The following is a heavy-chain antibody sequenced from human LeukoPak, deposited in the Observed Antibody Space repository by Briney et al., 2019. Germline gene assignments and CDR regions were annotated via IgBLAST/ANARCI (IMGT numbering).Heavy chain of an antibody. Sequence: PGGSLRLSCVVSGLTFSNYWMIWVRQAPGKGLESVAIVNEDGSAKYYLDSVKGRFTISRDNARNSLYLEMNSLRAEDTAVYYCARDYLRSIDHWGQGTLVTVSS. CDR3: ARDYLRSIDH. CDR1: GLTFSNYW. J-gene: IGHJ4*02. CDR2: VNEDGSAK. D-gene: IGHD2-21*01. V-gene: IGHV3-7*01.